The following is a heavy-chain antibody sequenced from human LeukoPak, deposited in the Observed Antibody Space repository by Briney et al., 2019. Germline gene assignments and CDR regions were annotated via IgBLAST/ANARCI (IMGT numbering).Heavy chain of an antibody. CDR3: ARRGRWLQSSNPMDAFDI. D-gene: IGHD5-24*01. CDR1: GGTFISYA. J-gene: IGHJ3*02. CDR2: IIPIFGTA. Sequence: ASVKVSCKASGGTFISYAISWVRQAPGQGLEWMGGIIPIFGTANYAQKFQGRVTITADESTSTAYMELSGLRSEDTAVYYCARRGRWLQSSNPMDAFDIWGQGTMVTVSS. V-gene: IGHV1-69*13.